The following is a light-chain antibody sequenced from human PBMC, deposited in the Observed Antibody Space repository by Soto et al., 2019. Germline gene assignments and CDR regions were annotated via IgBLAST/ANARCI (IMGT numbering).Light chain of an antibody. CDR1: SSNIGSNS. CDR3: AAWDDSLNGVV. J-gene: IGLJ2*01. CDR2: NNN. V-gene: IGLV1-44*01. Sequence: QPVLTQPPSASGTPGQRVTISCSGRSSNIGSNSVNWYQQLPGTAPKLLIYNNNQRPSGVPDRFSGSKSGTSASLAISGLQSDDEADYYCAAWDDSLNGVVFGGGTKVTVL.